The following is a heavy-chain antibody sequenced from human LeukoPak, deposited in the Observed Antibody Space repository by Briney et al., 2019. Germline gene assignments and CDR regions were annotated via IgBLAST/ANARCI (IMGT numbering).Heavy chain of an antibody. Sequence: GGSLRLSCAASGFTVSSNYMSWVRQAPGKGLEWVSVIYSGGSTYYADSVKGRFTISRDNSKNTLYLQMNSLRAEDTAVYYCARGRLRMYSSSWYNQYYFDYWGQGTLVTVSS. D-gene: IGHD6-13*01. CDR2: IYSGGST. V-gene: IGHV3-66*01. CDR1: GFTVSSNY. J-gene: IGHJ4*02. CDR3: ARGRLRMYSSSWYNQYYFDY.